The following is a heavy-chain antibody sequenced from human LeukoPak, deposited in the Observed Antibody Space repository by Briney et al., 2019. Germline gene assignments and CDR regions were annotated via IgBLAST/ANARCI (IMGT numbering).Heavy chain of an antibody. J-gene: IGHJ5*02. D-gene: IGHD3-22*01. CDR2: INHSGST. Sequence: KSSETLSLTCAVYGGPFSGYFWSWIRQPPGKGLEWIGEINHSGSTNYNPSLKSRVTISVDTSKNQFSLKLSSVTAADTAVYYCARPGGSGYYYPYNWFDPWGQGTLVTVSS. CDR1: GGPFSGYF. CDR3: ARPGGSGYYYPYNWFDP. V-gene: IGHV4-34*01.